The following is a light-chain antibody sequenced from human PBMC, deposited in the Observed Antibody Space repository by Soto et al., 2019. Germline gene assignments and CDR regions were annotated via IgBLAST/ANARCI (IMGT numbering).Light chain of an antibody. CDR2: EDN. V-gene: IGLV6-57*01. Sequence: NFRLTQPHSVSESPGKTVTISCTRSSGRITSKYVHWYQQRPGSSPTTVIYEDNRRPSGVPDRFSGSVDSASNSASLTISGLQTEDEADYYCQSYDTNNWVFGGGTKLTVL. J-gene: IGLJ3*02. CDR1: SGRITSKY. CDR3: QSYDTNNWV.